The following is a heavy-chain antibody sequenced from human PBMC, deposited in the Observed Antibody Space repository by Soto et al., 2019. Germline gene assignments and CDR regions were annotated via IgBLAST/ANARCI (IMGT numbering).Heavy chain of an antibody. D-gene: IGHD2-2*02. CDR2: IIPIFGTA. Sequence: GAAVKACCKASGYTFTRYGISWGRQAPGQGLEWMGGIIPIFGTANYAQKFQGRVTITADESTRTDYMELSSMRSEDTAVYYCARGSSTSFYRSLCGMDVWGQGPMVTLSS. CDR1: GYTFTRYG. CDR3: ARGSSTSFYRSLCGMDV. J-gene: IGHJ6*02. V-gene: IGHV1-69*13.